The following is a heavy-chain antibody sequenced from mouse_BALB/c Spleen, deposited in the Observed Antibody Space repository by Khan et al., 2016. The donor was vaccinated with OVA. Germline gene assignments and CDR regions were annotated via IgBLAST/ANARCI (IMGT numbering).Heavy chain of an antibody. CDR1: GYTFTDYS. D-gene: IGHD2-10*02. CDR2: INTETGEP. Sequence: QMQLEESGPELKKPGETVKISCKASGYTFTDYSMHWVKQAPGKGLKWMGWINTETGEPTYADDFKGRFAFSLETSASTAYLQINNLKNEDTATYFCASGLKYGNFDYWGQGTTLTVSS. CDR3: ASGLKYGNFDY. J-gene: IGHJ2*01. V-gene: IGHV9-2-1*01.